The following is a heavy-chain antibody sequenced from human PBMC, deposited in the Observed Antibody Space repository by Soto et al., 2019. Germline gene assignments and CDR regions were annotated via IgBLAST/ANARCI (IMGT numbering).Heavy chain of an antibody. D-gene: IGHD3-9*01. CDR2: INAGNGNT. Sequence: ASVKVSCKASGYTFTSYAMNWVRQAPGQRLEWMGWINAGNGNTKYSQKFQGRVTITRDTSASTAYMELSSLRSEDTAVYYCVRFWPPPYSDALTDYTDAFDYWGQGTLVTV. CDR3: VRFWPPPYSDALTDYTDAFDY. CDR1: GYTFTSYA. J-gene: IGHJ4*02. V-gene: IGHV1-3*01.